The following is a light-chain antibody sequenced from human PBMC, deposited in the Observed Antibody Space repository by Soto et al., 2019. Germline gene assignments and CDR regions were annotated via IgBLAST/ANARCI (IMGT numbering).Light chain of an antibody. CDR3: QQSHSTPWT. V-gene: IGKV1-39*01. CDR2: AAS. CDR1: QSISTY. J-gene: IGKJ1*01. Sequence: DIQMTQSPSSLSALVGDRVTITCRASQSISTYLNWYQQKPGKAPKLLIYAASSLQSGVPSRFSGSGSATDFSLTISSLQPEDFATYYCQQSHSTPWTFGQGTKVEIK.